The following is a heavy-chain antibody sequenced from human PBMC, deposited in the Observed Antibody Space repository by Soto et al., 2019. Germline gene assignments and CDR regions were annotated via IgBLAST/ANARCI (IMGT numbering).Heavy chain of an antibody. V-gene: IGHV4-59*01. J-gene: IGHJ4*02. Sequence: PSETLSLTCTVSGASISSYYWSWIRQPPGKGLEWIGYIYYSGSTNHNPSLKSRVTISIDTSKNQLSLNLSSVTAADTAVYYCARGGVVKLDDWGQGTLVTVSS. CDR2: IYYSGST. CDR3: ARGGVVKLDD. D-gene: IGHD2-15*01. CDR1: GASISSYY.